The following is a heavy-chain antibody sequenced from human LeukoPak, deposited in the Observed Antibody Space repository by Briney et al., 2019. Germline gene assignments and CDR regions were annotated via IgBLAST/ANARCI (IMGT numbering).Heavy chain of an antibody. V-gene: IGHV3-15*01. J-gene: IGHJ3*02. CDR2: IKGKTYGGTT. CDR3: TTRWGI. Sequence: GGSLRLSCAASGFTFSSYEMNWVRQAPGKGLECVGRIKGKTYGGTTDYAAPVKGRFSISRDDSKNTLYVQMNSLKTEDTAVYYCTTRWGIWGQGTMVTVSS. CDR1: GFTFSSYE. D-gene: IGHD5-24*01.